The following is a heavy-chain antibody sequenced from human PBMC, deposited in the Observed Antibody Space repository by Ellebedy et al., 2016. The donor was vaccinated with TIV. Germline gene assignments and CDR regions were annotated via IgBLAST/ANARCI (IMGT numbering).Heavy chain of an antibody. V-gene: IGHV3-48*04. D-gene: IGHD2-2*02. CDR1: GFTFSSYS. CDR2: ISSRSSTI. Sequence: GESLKISCAASGFTFSSYSMNWVRQAPGKGLEWVSYISSRSSTIYYADSVKGRFTISRDNAKNSLYLQMNSLRAEDTAVYYCASCGTSCYSYYYYGMDVWGQGTTVTVSS. CDR3: ASCGTSCYSYYYYGMDV. J-gene: IGHJ6*02.